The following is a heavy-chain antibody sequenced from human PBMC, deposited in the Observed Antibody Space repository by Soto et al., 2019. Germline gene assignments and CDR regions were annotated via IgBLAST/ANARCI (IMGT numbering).Heavy chain of an antibody. CDR3: ARDEYGAFDY. D-gene: IGHD4-17*01. V-gene: IGHV3-74*01. CDR1: GFTFSTYW. J-gene: IGHJ4*02. CDR2: INSAGSST. Sequence: GGSLRLSCAASGFTFSTYWMHWVRQAPGKGLVWVSRINSAGSSTIHADSVKGRFTISRDNAKNTLYLQMNNLRAEDTAVYYCARDEYGAFDYWGQGILVTVSS.